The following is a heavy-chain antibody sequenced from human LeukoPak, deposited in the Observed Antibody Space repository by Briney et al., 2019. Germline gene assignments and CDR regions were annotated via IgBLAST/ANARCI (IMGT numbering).Heavy chain of an antibody. Sequence: SETLSLTCAVYVGSFSGYYWSWIRQPPGKGLEWIGEINHSGSTNYNPSLKSRVTISVDTSKNQFSLKLSSVTAADTAVYYCARGIRRIAAAGSRFDYWGQGTLVTVSS. J-gene: IGHJ4*02. CDR3: ARGIRRIAAAGSRFDY. V-gene: IGHV4-34*01. D-gene: IGHD6-13*01. CDR2: INHSGST. CDR1: VGSFSGYY.